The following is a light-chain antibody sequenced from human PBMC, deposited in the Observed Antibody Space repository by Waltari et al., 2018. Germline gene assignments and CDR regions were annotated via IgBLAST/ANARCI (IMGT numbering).Light chain of an antibody. J-gene: IGKJ2*01. V-gene: IGKV1-39*01. CDR2: AAS. CDR1: QSISGY. CDR3: QQSYSTPPEDT. Sequence: DIQMTQSPSSLSASVGDRVTITCRASQSISGYLNWYQQKPGKAPKLLIYAASSLQSGVPSRFSGSGSEADFARTISSQQPEDFATYYCQQSYSTPPEDTFGQGTKLEIK.